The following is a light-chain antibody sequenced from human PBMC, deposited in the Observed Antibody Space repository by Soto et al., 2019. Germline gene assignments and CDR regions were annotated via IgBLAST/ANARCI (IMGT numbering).Light chain of an antibody. V-gene: IGLV2-23*01. J-gene: IGLJ1*01. CDR1: SSDVGSYNL. Sequence: QSVLTQPASVSGSPGQSITISCTGTSSDVGSYNLVSWYQQHPGKAPKLMIYEGSKRPSGVSNRFSGSKSGNTASLTISGLQAEDEADYYCCSYADSSTPYVFGTGTEVTDL. CDR3: CSYADSSTPYV. CDR2: EGS.